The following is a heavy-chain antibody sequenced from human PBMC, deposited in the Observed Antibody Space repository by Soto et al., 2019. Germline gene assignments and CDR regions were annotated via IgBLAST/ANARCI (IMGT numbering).Heavy chain of an antibody. J-gene: IGHJ4*02. CDR1: GGSVSSGSYY. CDR2: IYYSGST. D-gene: IGHD5-18*01. CDR3: ASYSDGFGYYDF. Sequence: PSETLSLTCTVSGGSVSSGSYYWSWIRQPPGKGLEWIGYIYYSGSTNYNPSLKSRVTISVDTSKNQFSLKLSSVTAADTAVYYCASYSDGFGYYDFWGQGTLVTVSS. V-gene: IGHV4-61*01.